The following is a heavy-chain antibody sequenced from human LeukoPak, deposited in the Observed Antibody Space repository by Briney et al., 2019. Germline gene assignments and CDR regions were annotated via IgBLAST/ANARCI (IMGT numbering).Heavy chain of an antibody. CDR1: GGSISSYY. Sequence: SETLSLTCTVSGGSISSYYWSWIRQPPGKGLEWIGYIYYSGSTNYNPSLKSRVTISVDTSKNQFSLKLSSVTAADTAVYYCAREYSSGWNYYYYMDVWGKGTTITVPS. CDR3: AREYSSGWNYYYYMDV. D-gene: IGHD6-19*01. CDR2: IYYSGST. V-gene: IGHV4-59*01. J-gene: IGHJ6*03.